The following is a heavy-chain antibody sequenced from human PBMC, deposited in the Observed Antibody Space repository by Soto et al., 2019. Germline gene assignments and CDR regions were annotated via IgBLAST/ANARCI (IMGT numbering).Heavy chain of an antibody. CDR3: ARDLRSLLRGYSYGPTDSYYYYYGMDV. V-gene: IGHV3-48*03. D-gene: IGHD5-18*01. CDR2: ISSSGSTI. Sequence: LRLSCAASGFTFSSYEMNWVRQAPGKGLEWVSYISSSGSTIYYADSVKGRFTISRDNAKNSLYLQMNSLRAEDTAVYYCARDLRSLLRGYSYGPTDSYYYYYGMDVWGQGTTVTVSS. CDR1: GFTFSSYE. J-gene: IGHJ6*02.